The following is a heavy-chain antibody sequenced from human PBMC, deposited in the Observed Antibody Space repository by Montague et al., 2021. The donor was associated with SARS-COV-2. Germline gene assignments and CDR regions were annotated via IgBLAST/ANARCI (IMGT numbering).Heavy chain of an antibody. CDR1: GDSTSCPNCY. J-gene: IGHJ5*02. CDR3: ARHRNYGDHSLDNWFHP. V-gene: IGHV4-39*01. D-gene: IGHD4-17*01. Sequence: SETLSLTCTVSGDSTSCPNCYWGWIRQAPGKGLDWIGTIYSSGTTXYXXXXKXRLTISIDTSKNQFSLKLTSVTAADTAVYYCARHRNYGDHSLDNWFHPWGQGTLVTVSS. CDR2: IYSSGTT.